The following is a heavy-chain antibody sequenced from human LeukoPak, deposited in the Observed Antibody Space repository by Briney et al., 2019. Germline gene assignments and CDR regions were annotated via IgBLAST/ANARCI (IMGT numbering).Heavy chain of an antibody. Sequence: PSETLSLTCTASGYSISSGYYWGWIRQPPGKGLEWIGSIYHSGSTYYNPSLKSRVTISVDTSKNQFSLKLSSVTAADTAVYYCARVWGTVTTGGNYWGQGTLVTVSS. CDR3: ARVWGTVTTGGNY. D-gene: IGHD4-17*01. V-gene: IGHV4-38-2*02. CDR2: IYHSGST. J-gene: IGHJ4*02. CDR1: GYSISSGYY.